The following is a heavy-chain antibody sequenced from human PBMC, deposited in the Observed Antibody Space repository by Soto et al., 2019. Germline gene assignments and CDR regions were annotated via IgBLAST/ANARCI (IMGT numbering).Heavy chain of an antibody. V-gene: IGHV4-31*03. CDR1: GGSISSGGYY. D-gene: IGHD2-15*01. Sequence: SETLSLTCTVSGGSISSGGYYWSWIRQHPGKGLEWIGYIYYSGSTYYNPSLKSRVTISVDTSKNQFSLKLSSVTAADTAVYYCARYIVVVVAATSDWFDPWAQGTLVTVSS. CDR2: IYYSGST. J-gene: IGHJ5*02. CDR3: ARYIVVVVAATSDWFDP.